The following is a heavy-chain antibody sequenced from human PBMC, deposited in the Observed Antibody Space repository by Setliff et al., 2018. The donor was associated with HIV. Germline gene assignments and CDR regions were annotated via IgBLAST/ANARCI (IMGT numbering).Heavy chain of an antibody. V-gene: IGHV4-39*01. Sequence: SETLSLTCTVSGGSISSSSYYWGWIRQPPGKGLEWIGSIYYRGSTYYNPSLKSRVTISVDTSKNQFSLKLSSVTAADTAVYYCARETYYYDNPQYYYYYMDVWGKGTTVTVSS. J-gene: IGHJ6*03. CDR1: GGSISSSSYY. CDR3: ARETYYYDNPQYYYYYMDV. CDR2: IYYRGST. D-gene: IGHD3-22*01.